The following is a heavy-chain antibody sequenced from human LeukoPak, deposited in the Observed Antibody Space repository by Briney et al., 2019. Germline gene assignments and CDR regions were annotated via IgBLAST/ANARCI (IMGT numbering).Heavy chain of an antibody. J-gene: IGHJ4*02. CDR2: ISGSGGST. Sequence: PGGSLRLSCAASGFTFSSYAMSWVRQAPGKGLEWVSAISGSGGSTYYADSVKGRFTISRDNSKNTLYVQMNSLRAEDTAVYYCAKLGYCRGEACYDYWGQGTLVTVYS. CDR3: AKLGYCRGEACYDY. D-gene: IGHD2-15*01. V-gene: IGHV3-23*01. CDR1: GFTFSSYA.